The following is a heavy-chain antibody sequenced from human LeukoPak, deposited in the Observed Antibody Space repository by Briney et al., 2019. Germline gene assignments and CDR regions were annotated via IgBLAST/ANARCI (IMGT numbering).Heavy chain of an antibody. Sequence: SETLSLTCAVYGGSFSGYYWSWIRQPPGKGLEWIGEINHSGSTNYNPSLKSRVTISVNTSKNKFSLKLRSVTAADTAVYYCARLSKDTVVLPAAMAHYFDYWGQGTLVTVSS. CDR2: INHSGST. CDR3: ARLSKDTVVLPAAMAHYFDY. D-gene: IGHD2-2*01. J-gene: IGHJ4*02. V-gene: IGHV4-34*01. CDR1: GGSFSGYY.